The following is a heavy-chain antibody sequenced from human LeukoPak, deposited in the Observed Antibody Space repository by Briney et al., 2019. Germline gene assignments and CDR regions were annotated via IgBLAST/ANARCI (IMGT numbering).Heavy chain of an antibody. CDR3: AKDIDWMVRGAYNRPIDY. J-gene: IGHJ4*02. V-gene: IGHV3-30*18. D-gene: IGHD3-10*01. CDR1: GFTFSSCG. CDR2: ISYDGSNK. Sequence: GRSLRLSCAASGFTFSSCGMHWVRQAPGKGLEWVAVISYDGSNKYYADSVKGRFTISRDNSKNTLYLQMNSLRAEDTAVYYCAKDIDWMVRGAYNRPIDYWGQGTLVTVSS.